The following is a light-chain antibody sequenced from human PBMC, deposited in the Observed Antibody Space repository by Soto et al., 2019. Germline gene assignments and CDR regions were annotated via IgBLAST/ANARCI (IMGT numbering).Light chain of an antibody. CDR1: SGHSTYI. CDR2: LEGSGSY. V-gene: IGLV4-60*02. Sequence: QSVLTQSSSASASLGSSVKLTCTLSSGHSTYIIAWHQQQPGKAPRYLMKLEGSGSYNKGSGVPDRFSGSSSGAGRYLTISNLQFEDEADYYCETWDINTHVVFGGGTKLTVL. CDR3: ETWDINTHVV. J-gene: IGLJ2*01.